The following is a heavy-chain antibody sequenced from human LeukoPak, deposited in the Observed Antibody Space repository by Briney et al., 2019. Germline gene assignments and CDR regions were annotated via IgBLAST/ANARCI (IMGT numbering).Heavy chain of an antibody. V-gene: IGHV3-74*01. CDR2: MNSDGSDT. CDR1: GFNFRDSW. Sequence: GGSLRLSCAASGFNFRDSWMYWVRQVPGKGLVWVARMNSDGSDTAHADSVRGRFTVSRDNAKNTLYLQMNSLRAEDTAVYFCVMYTWGDVPDIWGQGIMVTVSS. J-gene: IGHJ3*02. CDR3: VMYTWGDVPDI. D-gene: IGHD1-20*01.